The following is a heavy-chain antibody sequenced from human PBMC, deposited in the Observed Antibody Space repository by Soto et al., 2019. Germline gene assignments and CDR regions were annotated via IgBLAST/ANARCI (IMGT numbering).Heavy chain of an antibody. CDR1: GFPFRTYG. J-gene: IGHJ4*02. D-gene: IGHD3-10*01. CDR2: LSDSGHYI. V-gene: IGHV3-21*01. Sequence: GGFPSLPGSASGFPFRTYGMNWLGQAPGKGLEWLSSLSDSGHYIYYADSVKGRFTLSRDNAKNALSRQMNCLRADDAAVEDWARAKLGAIGFPLFDVWGRGAQVAV. CDR3: ARAKLGAIGFPLFDV.